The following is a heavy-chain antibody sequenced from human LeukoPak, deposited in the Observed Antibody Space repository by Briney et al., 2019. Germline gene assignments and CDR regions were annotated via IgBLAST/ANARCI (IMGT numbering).Heavy chain of an antibody. CDR2: IYYSGST. CDR1: GGSISSYY. CDR3: ARGGNYYDSSGYNLGDAFDI. V-gene: IGHV4-59*01. D-gene: IGHD3-22*01. J-gene: IGHJ3*02. Sequence: PSETLSLTCTVSGGSISSYYWSWIRQPAGKGLEWIGYIYYSGSTNYNPSLKSRVTISVDTSKNQFSLKLSSVTAADTAVYYCARGGNYYDSSGYNLGDAFDIWGQGTMVTVSS.